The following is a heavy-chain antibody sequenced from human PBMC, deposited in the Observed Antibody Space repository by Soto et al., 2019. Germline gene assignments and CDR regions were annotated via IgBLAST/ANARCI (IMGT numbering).Heavy chain of an antibody. CDR3: ARDLVPGYTGFSDY. Sequence: GASVKVSCKASGGTFSSYTISWVRQAPGQGLEWMGRIIPILGIANYAQKFQGRVTITADKSTSTAYMELRSLTSDDTAVNYCARDLVPGYTGFSDYWGQGTLVTVSS. V-gene: IGHV1-69*04. CDR2: IIPILGIA. D-gene: IGHD5-12*01. CDR1: GGTFSSYT. J-gene: IGHJ4*02.